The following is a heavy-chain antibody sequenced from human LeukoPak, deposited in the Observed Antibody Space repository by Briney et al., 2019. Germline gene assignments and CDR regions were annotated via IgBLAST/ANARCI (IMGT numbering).Heavy chain of an antibody. CDR3: ARDHDYGEDYYYGMDV. D-gene: IGHD4-17*01. J-gene: IGHJ6*04. V-gene: IGHV1-69*06. Sequence: ASVTVSCKASGGTFSSYAISWVRQAPGQGLEWMGGIIPIFGTANYAQKFQGRVTITADKSTSTAYMELSSLRSEDTAVYYCARDHDYGEDYYYGMDVWGKGTTVTVSS. CDR1: GGTFSSYA. CDR2: IIPIFGTA.